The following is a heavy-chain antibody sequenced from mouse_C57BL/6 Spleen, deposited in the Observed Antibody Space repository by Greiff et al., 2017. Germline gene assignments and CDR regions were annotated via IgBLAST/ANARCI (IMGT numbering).Heavy chain of an antibody. V-gene: IGHV1-42*01. CDR3: ARLRAL. D-gene: IGHD1-3*01. CDR1: GYSFTGYY. J-gene: IGHJ3*01. Sequence: EVQLQPSGPELVKPGASVKISCKASGYSFTGYYMNWVKQSPEKSLEWIGEINPSTGGTTYNQKFKAKATLTVDKSSSTAYMQLKSLTSEDSAVYYCARLRALWGQGTLVTVSA. CDR2: INPSTGGT.